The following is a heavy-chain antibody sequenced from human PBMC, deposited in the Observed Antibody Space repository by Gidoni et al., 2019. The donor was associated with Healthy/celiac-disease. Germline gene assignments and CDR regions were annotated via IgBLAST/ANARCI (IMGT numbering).Heavy chain of an antibody. J-gene: IGHJ5*02. D-gene: IGHD3-22*01. CDR3: ARVGVQDYYDSSGYYYEGYWFDP. Sequence: QVQLQQWGSGLLKPAETLCLTCAVYGGSFSGYYWSWIRQPPGKGLEWIGEINHSGSTNYNPSLKSRVTISVDTSKNQFSLKLSSVTAADTAVYYCARVGVQDYYDSSGYYYEGYWFDPWGQGTLVTVSS. CDR1: GGSFSGYY. CDR2: INHSGST. V-gene: IGHV4-34*01.